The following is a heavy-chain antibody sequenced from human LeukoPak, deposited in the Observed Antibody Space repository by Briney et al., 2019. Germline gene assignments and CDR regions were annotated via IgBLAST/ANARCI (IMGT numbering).Heavy chain of an antibody. Sequence: ASVTVSCKASGYTFTSYEINWVRPATGQGLEWMGWMNPISGNTGYEHKLQGRVTMTSDPSISTAYMEVSRLISDDTAVYYCARASALAWLQCLGMIDYWGQGTLVTVSS. CDR2: MNPISGNT. CDR3: ARASALAWLQCLGMIDY. CDR1: GYTFTSYE. D-gene: IGHD5-24*01. J-gene: IGHJ4*02. V-gene: IGHV1-8*01.